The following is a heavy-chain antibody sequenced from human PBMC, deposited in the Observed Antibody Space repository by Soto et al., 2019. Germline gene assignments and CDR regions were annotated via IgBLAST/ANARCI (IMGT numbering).Heavy chain of an antibody. V-gene: IGHV3-53*04. Sequence: EVQLVESGGGLVQPGGSLRLSCAASGFTVSSNYMSWVRQAPGKGLEWVSVIYSGGSTYYADSVKGRFTISRHNSKNTLYLQMNSLRAEDTAVYYCARDSAHLPVDGAFDIWGQGTMVTVSS. CDR3: ARDSAHLPVDGAFDI. J-gene: IGHJ3*02. D-gene: IGHD2-2*01. CDR1: GFTVSSNY. CDR2: IYSGGST.